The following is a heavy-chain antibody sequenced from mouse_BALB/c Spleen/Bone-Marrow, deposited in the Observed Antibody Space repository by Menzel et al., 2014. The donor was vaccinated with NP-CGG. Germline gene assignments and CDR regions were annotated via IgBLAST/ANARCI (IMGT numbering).Heavy chain of an antibody. D-gene: IGHD1-1*01. CDR3: VRELVRGMDY. J-gene: IGHJ4*01. CDR1: GYAFTNYF. Sequence: VQGVESGAELVRPGTSVKVSCKASGYAFTNYFIEWVKQRPGQGLEWIGVINPGSGGTNYNEKFKGKATLTADKSSSTAYMQLSSLTSDDSAVYFCVRELVRGMDYWGQGTSVTVAS. CDR2: INPGSGGT. V-gene: IGHV1-54*01.